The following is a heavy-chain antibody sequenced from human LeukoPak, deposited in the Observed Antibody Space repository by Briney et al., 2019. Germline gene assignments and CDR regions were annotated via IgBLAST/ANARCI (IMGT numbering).Heavy chain of an antibody. V-gene: IGHV1-69*13. CDR2: IIPIFGTA. CDR1: GGTFSSYA. D-gene: IGHD3-22*01. CDR3: AGDVHYDSSGYYYFDY. J-gene: IGHJ4*02. Sequence: SVKVSCKASGGTFSSYAISWVRQAPGQGLEWMGGIIPIFGTANYAQKFQGRVTITADESTSTAYMELSNLRSEDTAVYYCAGDVHYDSSGYYYFDYWGQGTLVTVSS.